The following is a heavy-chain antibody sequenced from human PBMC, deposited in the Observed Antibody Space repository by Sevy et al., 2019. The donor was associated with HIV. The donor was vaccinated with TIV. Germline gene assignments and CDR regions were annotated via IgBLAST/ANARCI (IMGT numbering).Heavy chain of an antibody. D-gene: IGHD2-2*02. CDR2: ISYDGSNK. CDR3: ARDPGGDIVVVPAAIPYTFGHFDY. J-gene: IGHJ4*02. Sequence: GGSLRLSCAASGFTFSSYAMHWVRQAPGKGLEWVAVISYDGSNKYYADSVKGRFTISRDNSKNTLYLQINSLRAEDTAVYYCARDPGGDIVVVPAAIPYTFGHFDYWGQGTLVTVSS. CDR1: GFTFSSYA. V-gene: IGHV3-30*04.